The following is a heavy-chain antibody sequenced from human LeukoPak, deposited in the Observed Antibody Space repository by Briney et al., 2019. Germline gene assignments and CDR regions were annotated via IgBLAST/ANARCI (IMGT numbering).Heavy chain of an antibody. J-gene: IGHJ5*02. CDR3: ARDRGTSWFDP. Sequence: SQTLSLACTVSGGSISSGGYYWGWILQYPGKGQDWIGYIDDSGNTYYNPSLKRRVTISVDTSKNHISLNLSSVTAADAAVYYCARDRGTSWFDPWGQGILVTVSS. CDR2: IDDSGNT. D-gene: IGHD1-7*01. CDR1: GGSISSGGYY. V-gene: IGHV4-31*03.